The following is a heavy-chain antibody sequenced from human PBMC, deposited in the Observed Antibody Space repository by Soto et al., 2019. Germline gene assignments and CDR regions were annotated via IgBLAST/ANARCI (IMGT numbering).Heavy chain of an antibody. D-gene: IGHD5-12*01. CDR2: ISHLENT. V-gene: IGHV4-30-2*06. CDR1: GASISYGGFS. CDR3: ARGRGYDSSEY. Sequence: SETLSLTCTVSGASISYGGFSWSWIRQSPGKGLEWIGYISHLENTYLHPSFKSRLTMSIERTRNQFSMKLSSVTAADMAVYYCARGRGYDSSEYWGEGVLVIVSA. J-gene: IGHJ4*02.